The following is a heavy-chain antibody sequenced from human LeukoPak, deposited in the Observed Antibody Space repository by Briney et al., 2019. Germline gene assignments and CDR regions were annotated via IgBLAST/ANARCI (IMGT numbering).Heavy chain of an antibody. CDR1: GFTFSSYA. V-gene: IGHV3-30*07. D-gene: IGHD6-13*01. CDR3: AKLAAETTLPYYYYGMDV. CDR2: ISYDGSNK. Sequence: GRSLRLSCAASGFTFSSYAMHWVRQAPGKGLEWVAVISYDGSNKYYADSVKDRFTISRDNSKNTLYLQMNSLRAEDTAVYYCAKLAAETTLPYYYYGMDVWGQGTTVTVSS. J-gene: IGHJ6*02.